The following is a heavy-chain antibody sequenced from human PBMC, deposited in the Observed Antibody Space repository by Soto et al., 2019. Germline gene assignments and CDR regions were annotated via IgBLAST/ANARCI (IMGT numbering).Heavy chain of an antibody. V-gene: IGHV4-4*02. CDR3: AREIVTAGGNNYFDP. CDR2: VYHTGDT. J-gene: IGHJ5*02. CDR1: GGTVASSHW. D-gene: IGHD2-21*02. Sequence: SETLSLTCGVSGGTVASSHWWSWVRQSPGGGLEWIGNVYHTGDTNLNPSLQSRVTISVDKSNNQFSLRLNSLTAADTAVYFCAREIVTAGGNNYFDPWGPGTLVTAPQ.